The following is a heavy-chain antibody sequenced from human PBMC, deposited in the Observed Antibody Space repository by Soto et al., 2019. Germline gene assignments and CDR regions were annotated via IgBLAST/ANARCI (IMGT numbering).Heavy chain of an antibody. Sequence: GGSLRLSCAASGFTLDDYAMHWVRQVPGKGLEWVSGINWNSGSIGYADSVKGRFAISRDNAKNSLHLQMNSLRAEDTAFYYCVKDESINWYSGHFRHWGQGTLVTVSS. CDR1: GFTLDDYA. CDR2: INWNSGSI. V-gene: IGHV3-9*01. J-gene: IGHJ1*01. D-gene: IGHD6-13*01. CDR3: VKDESINWYSGHFRH.